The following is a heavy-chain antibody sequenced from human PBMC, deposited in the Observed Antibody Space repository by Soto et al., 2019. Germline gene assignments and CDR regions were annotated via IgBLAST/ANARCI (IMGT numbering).Heavy chain of an antibody. CDR2: IWYDGSNK. D-gene: IGHD3-9*01. Sequence: QVQLVESGGGVVQPGRSLRLSCAASGFTFSSYGMHWVRQAPGKGLEWVAVIWYDGSNKYYADSVKGRFTISRDNSKNTLYLQMNSLRAEDTAVYYCARDDGFANYVISRSEYYYYGMDVWGQGTTVTVSS. CDR3: ARDDGFANYVISRSEYYYYGMDV. J-gene: IGHJ6*02. V-gene: IGHV3-33*01. CDR1: GFTFSSYG.